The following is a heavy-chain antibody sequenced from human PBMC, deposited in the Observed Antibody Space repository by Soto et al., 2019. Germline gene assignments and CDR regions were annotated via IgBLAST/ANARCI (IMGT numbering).Heavy chain of an antibody. CDR2: IIPIFGTA. V-gene: IGHV1-69*12. CDR1: GGTFSSYA. Sequence: QVQLVQSGAEVKKPGSSVKVSCKASGGTFSSYAISWVRQAPGQGLEWMGGIIPIFGTANYAQKFQGSVTITANESTSTAYLELSSRRSEDTAVYYCARGSGWHQGYFDYWGQGTLGTVSS. D-gene: IGHD6-19*01. J-gene: IGHJ4*02. CDR3: ARGSGWHQGYFDY.